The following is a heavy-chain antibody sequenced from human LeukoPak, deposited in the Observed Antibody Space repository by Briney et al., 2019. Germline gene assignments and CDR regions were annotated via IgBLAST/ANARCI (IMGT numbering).Heavy chain of an antibody. D-gene: IGHD2-15*01. Sequence: GGSLRLSCAASGFTFSSYAMHWVRQAPGKGLEWVAVISYDGSNKYYADSVKGRFTISRDNSKNTLYLQMNSLRAEDTAVYYCARGDTPLHWGQGTLVTVSS. CDR1: GFTFSSYA. CDR2: ISYDGSNK. CDR3: ARGDTPLH. V-gene: IGHV3-30*04. J-gene: IGHJ4*02.